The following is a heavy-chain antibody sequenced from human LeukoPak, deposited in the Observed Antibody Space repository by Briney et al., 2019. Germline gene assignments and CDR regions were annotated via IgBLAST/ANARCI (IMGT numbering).Heavy chain of an antibody. V-gene: IGHV4-34*01. J-gene: IGHJ6*03. CDR2: INHSGST. CDR3: ARGRIVVVPAAIDYYYYYMDV. D-gene: IGHD2-2*01. CDR1: GGSFSGYY. Sequence: SETLSLTCAVYGGSFSGYYWSWIRQPPGKGLEWIGEINHSGSTNYNPSLKSRVTISVDTSKNQFSLKLSSVTAADTAVYYCARGRIVVVPAAIDYYYYYMDVWGKGTTVTVSS.